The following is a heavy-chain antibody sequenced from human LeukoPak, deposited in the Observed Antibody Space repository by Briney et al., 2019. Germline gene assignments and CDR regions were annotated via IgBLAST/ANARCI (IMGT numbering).Heavy chain of an antibody. J-gene: IGHJ3*02. V-gene: IGHV4-31*03. CDR3: AREKACSTTSCYAFDI. Sequence: SQTLSLTCTVSGASISSGGFLWHRIRQRPGMDLEWIGNSYYTGNAGDNPSLKSRVTISGKTSMNKFYLKLTSVTAADTAVYYCAREKACSTTSCYAFDIWGQGTLVTVSS. CDR2: SYYTGNA. CDR1: GASISSGGFL. D-gene: IGHD2-2*01.